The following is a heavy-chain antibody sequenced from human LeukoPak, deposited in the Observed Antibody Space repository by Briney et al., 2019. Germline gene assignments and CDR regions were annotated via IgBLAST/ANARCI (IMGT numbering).Heavy chain of an antibody. Sequence: PGGSLRLSCAASGFTFSNYAMNWVRQAPGKGLEWVSAISNSGGSTYCADSVKGRFTISRDNSKNTLYLQMNSLRAEDTAVYYCASSRSTSSSFDYWGQGTLVTVSS. D-gene: IGHD2-2*01. CDR3: ASSRSTSSSFDY. J-gene: IGHJ4*02. V-gene: IGHV3-23*01. CDR1: GFTFSNYA. CDR2: ISNSGGST.